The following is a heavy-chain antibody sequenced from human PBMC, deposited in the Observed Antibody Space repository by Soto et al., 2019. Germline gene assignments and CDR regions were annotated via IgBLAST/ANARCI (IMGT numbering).Heavy chain of an antibody. CDR1: DESLSGHY. D-gene: IGHD1-26*01. Sequence: SETLSLICADYDESLSGHYWSWIRQRPGKALEGIGDCNHSGDTHYNPSPKSRVTISVDTSNNQLFLHLSSVTAAHTAMYYCGRHHLRSRTIPGAAEFWGQGTLVTVSS. J-gene: IGHJ4*02. V-gene: IGHV4-34*01. CDR2: CNHSGDT. CDR3: GRHHLRSRTIPGAAEF.